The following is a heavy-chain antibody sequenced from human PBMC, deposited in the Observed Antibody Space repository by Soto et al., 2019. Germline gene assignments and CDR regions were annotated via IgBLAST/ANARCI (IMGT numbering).Heavy chain of an antibody. CDR1: GGSISSSNW. D-gene: IGHD2-2*02. CDR2: IYHSGST. CDR3: AVYQLLYGYGMDV. Sequence: QVQLQESGPGLVKPSGTLSLTCAVSGGSISSSNWWSWVRQPPGKGLEWIGEIYHSGSTNYTPSLKSRVTISVDESKKQYSLKLISVTAADLAVYYGAVYQLLYGYGMDVLGQGTTVTVSS. J-gene: IGHJ6*02. V-gene: IGHV4-4*02.